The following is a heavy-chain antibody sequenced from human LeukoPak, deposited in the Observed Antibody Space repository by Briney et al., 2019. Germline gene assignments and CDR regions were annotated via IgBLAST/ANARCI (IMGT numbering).Heavy chain of an antibody. Sequence: QSSETLSLTCTVSGGSISSGGYYWSWIRQPPGKGLEWIGYIYYSGSTNYNPSLKSRVTISVDTSKNQFSLKLSSVTAADTAVYYCARRPKYNWFDPWGQGTLVTVSS. V-gene: IGHV4-61*08. CDR3: ARRPKYNWFDP. CDR1: GGSISSGGYY. CDR2: IYYSGST. J-gene: IGHJ5*02.